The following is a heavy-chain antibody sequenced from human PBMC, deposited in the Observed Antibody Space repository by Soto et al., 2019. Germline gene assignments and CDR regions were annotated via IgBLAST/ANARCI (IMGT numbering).Heavy chain of an antibody. D-gene: IGHD6-19*01. Sequence: SAPTLVNPTQTLTLTCTFSGFSLSTSGMCVSWIRQPPGKALEWLARIDWDDDKYYSTSLKTRLTISKDTSKNQVVLTMTNMDPVDTATYYCARIVREQWLVPYYFDYWGQGTLVTVSS. V-gene: IGHV2-70*11. CDR2: IDWDDDK. J-gene: IGHJ4*02. CDR3: ARIVREQWLVPYYFDY. CDR1: GFSLSTSGMC.